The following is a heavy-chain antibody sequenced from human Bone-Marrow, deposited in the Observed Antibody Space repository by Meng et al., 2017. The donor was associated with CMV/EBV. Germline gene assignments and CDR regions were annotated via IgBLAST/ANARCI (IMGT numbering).Heavy chain of an antibody. CDR2: IYWDDDK. D-gene: IGHD6-19*01. CDR3: AHPRGWAFDY. Sequence: IHVTEFGPTPVQPTPALTVTLPLSGFSLSTSGVGVRLIPHPPGKALEWLEHIYWDDDKRYSPSLKSRLTITKDTSKNQVVLTMTNMDPVDTATYYCAHPRGWAFDYWGQGTLVTVSS. CDR1: GFSLSTSGVG. V-gene: IGHV2-5*02. J-gene: IGHJ4*02.